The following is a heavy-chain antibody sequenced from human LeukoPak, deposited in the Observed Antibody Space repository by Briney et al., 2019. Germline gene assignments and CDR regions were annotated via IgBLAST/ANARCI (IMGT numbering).Heavy chain of an antibody. D-gene: IGHD4-23*01. CDR1: GYRFTSYF. V-gene: IGHV1-46*01. J-gene: IGHJ4*02. CDR2: INPSGGST. CDR3: ATAKFGGNSYFDF. Sequence: ASVKVSCKASGYRFTSYFIHWVRQAPGQGLEWMGIINPSGGSTSYAQKFQGRVSMTRDTSTSTVYMDLSSLRSGDTAVYYCATAKFGGNSYFDFWGQGTLVTVSS.